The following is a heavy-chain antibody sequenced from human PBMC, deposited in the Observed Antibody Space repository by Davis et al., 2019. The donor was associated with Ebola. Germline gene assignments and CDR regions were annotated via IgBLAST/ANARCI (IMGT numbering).Heavy chain of an antibody. CDR2: ISYDGSNK. V-gene: IGHV3-30*03. J-gene: IGHJ4*02. Sequence: GESLKISCAASGFTFSSYGMHWVRQAPGKGLEWVAVISYDGSNKYYADSVKGRFTISRDNSKNTLYLQMNSLRAEDTAVYYCARTTFGGVIASWGQGTLVTVSS. CDR1: GFTFSSYG. D-gene: IGHD3-16*02. CDR3: ARTTFGGVIAS.